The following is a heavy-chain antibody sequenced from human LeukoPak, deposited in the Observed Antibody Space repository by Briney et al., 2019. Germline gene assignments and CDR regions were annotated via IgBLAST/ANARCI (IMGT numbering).Heavy chain of an antibody. D-gene: IGHD6-19*01. CDR1: GYTFTGYY. CDR2: INPNSGGT. J-gene: IGHJ4*02. V-gene: IGHV1-2*02. Sequence: ASVKVSCKASGYTFTGYYMHWVRQAPGQGLEWMGWINPNSGGTNYAQKFQGRVTMTRDTSISTAYMELSRLRSDDTAVYYCARALGEAVAGTGYWGQGTLVTVSS. CDR3: ARALGEAVAGTGY.